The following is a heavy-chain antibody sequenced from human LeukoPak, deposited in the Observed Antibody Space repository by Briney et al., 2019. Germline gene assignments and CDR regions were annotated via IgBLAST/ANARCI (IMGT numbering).Heavy chain of an antibody. CDR3: TTVGCTNGVCYYDY. CDR1: GFTFSSYG. J-gene: IGHJ4*02. V-gene: IGHV3-23*01. Sequence: PGGSLRLSCAASGFTFSSYGMSWVRQAPGKGLEWVSAISGSGGSTYYADSVKGRFTISRDNSKNTLYLQMNSLRAEDTAVYYCTTVGCTNGVCYYDYWGQGTLVTVSS. D-gene: IGHD2-8*01. CDR2: ISGSGGST.